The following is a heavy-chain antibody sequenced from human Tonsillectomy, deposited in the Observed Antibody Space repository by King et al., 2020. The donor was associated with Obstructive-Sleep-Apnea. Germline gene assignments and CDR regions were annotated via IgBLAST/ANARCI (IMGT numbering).Heavy chain of an antibody. V-gene: IGHV4-39*07. CDR1: GGSISSSSYY. D-gene: IGHD1-26*01. CDR3: ARAMRSYSQPANFDY. J-gene: IGHJ4*02. Sequence: QLQESGPGLVKPSETLSLTCTVSGGSISSSSYYWGWIRQPPGKGLEWIGSIYYSGSSYYNPSLKSRVTISVDTSKNQFSLKLSSVTAADTAVYYCARAMRSYSQPANFDYWGQGTLVTVSS. CDR2: IYYSGSS.